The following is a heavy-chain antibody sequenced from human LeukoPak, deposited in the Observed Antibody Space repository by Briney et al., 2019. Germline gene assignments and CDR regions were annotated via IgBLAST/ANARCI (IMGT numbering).Heavy chain of an antibody. CDR1: GYTFTNYY. J-gene: IGHJ4*02. D-gene: IGHD6-13*01. Sequence: RASVKVSCKTSGYTFTNYYIHWVRQAPGQGLEWMGIINPSGDTTTYAQKFQGRVTMTRDMSTSTVYMELSSLRSEDTAVYYCAREIAAAGENFDYWGQGTLVTVSS. V-gene: IGHV1-46*01. CDR3: AREIAAAGENFDY. CDR2: INPSGDTT.